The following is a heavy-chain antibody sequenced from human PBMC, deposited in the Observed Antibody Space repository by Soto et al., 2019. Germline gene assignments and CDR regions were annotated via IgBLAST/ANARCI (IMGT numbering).Heavy chain of an antibody. CDR2: IYHSGST. Sequence: QLQLQESGSGLVKPSQTLSLTCAVSGGSISSGGYSWNCIRQPPGKGLEWIGYIYHSGSTYYNPSLKSRVTISVDRSKNQFSLKMSSVTAADTAVYYCASSHAGAHITAAVHWGQGTLVTVSS. V-gene: IGHV4-30-2*01. D-gene: IGHD6-13*01. CDR1: GGSISSGGYS. J-gene: IGHJ4*02. CDR3: ASSHAGAHITAAVH.